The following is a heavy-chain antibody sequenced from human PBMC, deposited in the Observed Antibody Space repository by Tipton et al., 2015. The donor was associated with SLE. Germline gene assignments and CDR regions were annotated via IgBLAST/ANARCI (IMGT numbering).Heavy chain of an antibody. V-gene: IGHV4-59*01. CDR2: IFYSGNT. CDR3: AREVGATSGFDY. D-gene: IGHD1-26*01. CDR1: GGSIICYF. J-gene: IGHJ4*02. Sequence: TLSLTCFVSGGSIICYFWCWIRQSPGKALEWIGYIFYSGNTDYNPSLKSRVTISVDTSKNQFSLKLRSVTAADTAVYYCAREVGATSGFDYWGQGTLVTVSS.